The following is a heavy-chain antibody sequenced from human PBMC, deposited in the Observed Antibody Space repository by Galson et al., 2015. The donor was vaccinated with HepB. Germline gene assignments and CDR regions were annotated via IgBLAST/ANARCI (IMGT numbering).Heavy chain of an antibody. V-gene: IGHV3-30-3*01. CDR1: GFTFDDYA. CDR2: IGKDGNNI. CDR3: VRDLMITMDYFDN. Sequence: SLRLSCAASGFTFDDYAMHWVRQAPGKGLEWVAVIGKDGNNIYYADSVKGRFTISRDNSKNTLFLQMNSLRTEDTAVYYCVRDLMITMDYFDNWGQGTLVTVSS. J-gene: IGHJ4*02. D-gene: IGHD3-10*01.